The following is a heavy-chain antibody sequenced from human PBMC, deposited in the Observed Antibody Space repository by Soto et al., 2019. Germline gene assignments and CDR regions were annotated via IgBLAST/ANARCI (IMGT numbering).Heavy chain of an antibody. Sequence: QVQLGQSGAELKKPGSSVKVSCKASGGPFSSYATNWVRQAPGQGLQWMGGIIPIFGEPKYAQKFQGRLTITADMSASTAYMELSSLRSDDTALYFCARGSSSSIINWFESWGQGTQVTVSS. CDR2: IIPIFGEP. CDR1: GGPFSSYA. V-gene: IGHV1-69*06. D-gene: IGHD3-3*01. J-gene: IGHJ5*01. CDR3: ARGSSSSIINWFES.